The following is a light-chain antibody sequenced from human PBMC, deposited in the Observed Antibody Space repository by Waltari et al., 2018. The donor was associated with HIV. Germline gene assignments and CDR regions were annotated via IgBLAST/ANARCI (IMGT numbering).Light chain of an antibody. V-gene: IGKV1-33*01. CDR3: QQYDNIPPS. Sequence: DIQMTQSPSSLSASVGDRVTITCQASQDIRNYLNWYQQKPGKAPKLLIYGASILETGVPSRFSGSGSGTDFTFTISNLQPEDIATYHCQQYDNIPPSFGGGTRVEIK. CDR1: QDIRNY. J-gene: IGKJ4*01. CDR2: GAS.